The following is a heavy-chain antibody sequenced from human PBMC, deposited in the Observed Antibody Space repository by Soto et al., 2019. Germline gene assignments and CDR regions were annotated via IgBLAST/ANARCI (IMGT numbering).Heavy chain of an antibody. V-gene: IGHV4-34*01. CDR1: GGSFSGYY. Sequence: SETLSLTCAVYGGSFSGYYWSWIRQPPGKGLEWIGEINHSGSTNYNPSLKSRVTISVDTSKNQFSLKLSSVTAADTAVYYCARVERDYGSGSYYNVGYYYYHGMDVWGQGTTVTVSS. J-gene: IGHJ6*02. CDR2: INHSGST. CDR3: ARVERDYGSGSYYNVGYYYYHGMDV. D-gene: IGHD3-10*01.